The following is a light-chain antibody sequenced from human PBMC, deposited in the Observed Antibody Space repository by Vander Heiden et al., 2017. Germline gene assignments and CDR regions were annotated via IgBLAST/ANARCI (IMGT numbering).Light chain of an antibody. CDR2: GKN. CDR3: NSRDSSGNHYV. V-gene: IGLV3-19*01. Sequence: SSELTQHPAVSVALGQTVSITCQGASLRSYYASWYQQKPGQAPVLVIYGKNNRPSGIPDRFSGSSSGNTASLTITGAQAEDEADYYCNSRDSSGNHYVFGTGTKVTVL. CDR1: SLRSYY. J-gene: IGLJ1*01.